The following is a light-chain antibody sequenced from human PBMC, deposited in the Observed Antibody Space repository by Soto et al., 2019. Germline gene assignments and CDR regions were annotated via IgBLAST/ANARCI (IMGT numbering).Light chain of an antibody. J-gene: IGKJ2*01. V-gene: IGKV1-39*01. CDR1: QSISTY. CDR3: QQTYDTSMFT. CDR2: GAT. Sequence: DIQMTQSPSSLSASAGDRVTITCRASQSISTYVNWYQQKPGKAPNLLVYGATTLQGGVPSRFSGSGSGTDFTLTISSLQPDDLATYYCQQTYDTSMFTCGQGTKLQIK.